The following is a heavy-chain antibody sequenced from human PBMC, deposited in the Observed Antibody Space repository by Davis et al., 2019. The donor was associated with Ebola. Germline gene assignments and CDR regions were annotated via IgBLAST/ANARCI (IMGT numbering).Heavy chain of an antibody. CDR1: GFTFSSAW. Sequence: GESLKISCAASGFTFSSAWMRWVRQAPGKGLEWISHIAAGTSGTIYYADSVKGRFTISRDNAKNSVYLQMTSLRHNDTAIYYCAGGSTFYYYFNIWGKGTTVTVSS. J-gene: IGHJ6*04. V-gene: IGHV3-48*02. CDR2: IAAGTSGTI. CDR3: AGGSTFYYYFNI. D-gene: IGHD2/OR15-2a*01.